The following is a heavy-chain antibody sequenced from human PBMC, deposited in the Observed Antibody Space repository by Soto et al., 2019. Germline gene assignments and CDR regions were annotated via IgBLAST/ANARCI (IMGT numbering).Heavy chain of an antibody. Sequence: QVQLVESGGGVVQPGRSLRLSCAASGFTFSTYGMHWVRQAPGKGLEWAAVIWYDGSNEHYADSVKGRFTISRDDSKNTLYLQMNSLRAEDTAVYYCARDAYLGSGSYAYWGQGTLVTVSS. V-gene: IGHV3-33*01. D-gene: IGHD3-10*01. CDR1: GFTFSTYG. CDR3: ARDAYLGSGSYAY. CDR2: IWYDGSNE. J-gene: IGHJ4*02.